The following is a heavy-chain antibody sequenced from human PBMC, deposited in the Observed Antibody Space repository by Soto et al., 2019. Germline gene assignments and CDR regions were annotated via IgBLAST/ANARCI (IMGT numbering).Heavy chain of an antibody. J-gene: IGHJ4*02. D-gene: IGHD6-19*01. CDR3: ARVKGPYSSGWYPFDY. V-gene: IGHV3-66*01. CDR1: GFTVSSKY. Sequence: GGSLRLSCAASGFTVSSKYMSWVRQAPGKGLEWVSLIQSGGPTYYADSVKGRFTISRDTSENTLHLQMDSLRAEDTAVYYCARVKGPYSSGWYPFDYWGQGTLVTVSS. CDR2: IQSGGPT.